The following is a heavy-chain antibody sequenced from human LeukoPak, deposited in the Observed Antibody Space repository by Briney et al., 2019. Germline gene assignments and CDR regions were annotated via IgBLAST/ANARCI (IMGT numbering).Heavy chain of an antibody. Sequence: GASVKVSCKASGYTFTSFGISWVRQAPGQGLEWMGWISVYNGNTNYAQKLQGRVTMTTDTSTSTAYMELRSLRSDDTAVYYCAVLTNLGLYSNVKGFDPWGQGTLVTVSS. CDR3: AVLTNLGLYSNVKGFDP. D-gene: IGHD1-14*01. CDR1: GYTFTSFG. V-gene: IGHV1-18*01. J-gene: IGHJ5*02. CDR2: ISVYNGNT.